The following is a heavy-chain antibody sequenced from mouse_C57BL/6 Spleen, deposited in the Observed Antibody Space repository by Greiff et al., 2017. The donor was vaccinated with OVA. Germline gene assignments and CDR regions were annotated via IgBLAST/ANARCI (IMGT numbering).Heavy chain of an antibody. CDR1: GYTFTSYW. V-gene: IGHV1-55*01. Sequence: VQLQRPGAELVKPGASVKMSCKASGYTFTSYWITWVKQRPGQGLEWIGDIYPGSGSTNYTEKFKSQATLTVDTSSSTAYMQLSSLTSEDSAVYYCALDSSGSNAMDYWGQGTSVTVSS. CDR2: IYPGSGST. J-gene: IGHJ4*01. D-gene: IGHD3-2*02. CDR3: ALDSSGSNAMDY.